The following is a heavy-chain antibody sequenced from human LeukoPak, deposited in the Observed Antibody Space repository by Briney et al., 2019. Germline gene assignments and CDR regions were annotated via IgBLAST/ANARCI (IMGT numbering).Heavy chain of an antibody. CDR2: INHSGST. Sequence: SETLFLTCAVYGGSFSGYYWSWIRQPPGKGLEWIGEINHSGSTNYNPSLKSRVTISVDTSKNQFSLKLSSVTAADTAVYYCARLGYSYGLDLDYWGQGTLVTVSS. CDR3: ARLGYSYGLDLDY. J-gene: IGHJ4*02. CDR1: GGSFSGYY. V-gene: IGHV4-34*01. D-gene: IGHD5-18*01.